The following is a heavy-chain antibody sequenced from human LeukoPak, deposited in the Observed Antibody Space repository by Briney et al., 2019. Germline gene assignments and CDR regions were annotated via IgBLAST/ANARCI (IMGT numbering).Heavy chain of an antibody. CDR2: ISYDGSKK. CDR1: GFTFSRYG. D-gene: IGHD1-26*01. CDR3: AKDGRGVGDTTSSYFDY. Sequence: PGRSLRLSCAASGFTFSRYGMHWVRQAPGKGLEWVATISYDGSKKYYADSVKGRFTNSRDNSKNTLYLQMNSLRAEDTAVYYCAKDGRGVGDTTSSYFDYWGQGTLVSVSS. V-gene: IGHV3-30*18. J-gene: IGHJ4*02.